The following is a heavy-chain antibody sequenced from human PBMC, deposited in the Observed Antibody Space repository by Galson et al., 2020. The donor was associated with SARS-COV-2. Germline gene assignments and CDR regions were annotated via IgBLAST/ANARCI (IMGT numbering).Heavy chain of an antibody. J-gene: IGHJ4*02. CDR2: MNANSGNT. CDR1: GCTFTSYY. CDR3: ARGEIFGVVVITVQPPDY. V-gene: IGHV1-8*01. Sequence: ASVPVSCKASGCTFTSYYINWVRQAPGQGLEWTGWMNANSGNTGYAQKFQGRVTMTRNTSISTAYMELSSLRSEDTAVYYCARGEIFGVVVITVQPPDYWGQGTLVTVSS. D-gene: IGHD3-3*01.